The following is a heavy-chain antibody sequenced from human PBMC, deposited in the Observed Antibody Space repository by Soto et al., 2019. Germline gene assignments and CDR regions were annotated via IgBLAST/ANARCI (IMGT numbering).Heavy chain of an antibody. J-gene: IGHJ5*02. D-gene: IGHD3-10*01. CDR1: GYSFRSYD. V-gene: IGHV1-8*02. CDR3: ARVRGRADWLDT. CDR2: VHPETGST. Sequence: QVQLVQSGAEVKKPGASVKVACKGSGYSFRSYDITWVRQAPGQGLEWMGWVHPETGSTGYAQRFQGRVSMTSDTSRNTTYMELSDLRVEDTAVYYCARVRGRADWLDTWGEGTLVTVSS.